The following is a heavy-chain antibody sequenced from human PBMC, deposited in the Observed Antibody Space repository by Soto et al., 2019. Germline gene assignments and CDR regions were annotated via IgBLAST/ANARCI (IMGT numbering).Heavy chain of an antibody. J-gene: IGHJ4*02. Sequence: QVQLVQSGAEVKKPGSSGKVSCKASGDAFTNYIFDWVRPAPGQGLEWMGGIIPMVGTPKYAQTFQDRVTISADFSTGTAYLELTSLRFDDTAVYYCARGRDQPPVGLYFDSWGEGTRVTVSS. CDR3: ARGRDQPPVGLYFDS. CDR2: IIPMVGTP. V-gene: IGHV1-69*01. D-gene: IGHD1-26*01. CDR1: GDAFTNYI.